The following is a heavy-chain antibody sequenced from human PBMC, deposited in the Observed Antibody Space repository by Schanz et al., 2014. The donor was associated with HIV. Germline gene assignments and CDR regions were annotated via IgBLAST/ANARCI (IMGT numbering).Heavy chain of an antibody. V-gene: IGHV3-30*03. CDR2: ISDDGSNK. J-gene: IGHJ6*02. CDR3: ARVANWDYYGMDV. CDR1: GITFSTSG. Sequence: QVQLVESGGGVVQPGRSLRLSCAASGITFSTSGMHWVRQAPGKGLEWVAFISDDGSNKYYADSVKGRFTISRDNSKNTLYLQMNSLRAEDTAVYYCARVANWDYYGMDVWGRGTTVTVSS. D-gene: IGHD3-16*01.